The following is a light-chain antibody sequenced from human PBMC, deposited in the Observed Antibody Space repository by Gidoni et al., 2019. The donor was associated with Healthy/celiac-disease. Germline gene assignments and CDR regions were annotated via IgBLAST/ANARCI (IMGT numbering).Light chain of an antibody. Sequence: IVLTQPPRTLSLSPGETATLSCRASQSVSSSYLPWYQQKPGQPPRLLIYGASSSATGIPDRFSGSGSGTDFTLTISRLEPEDFAVYYCQQEGTFGQGTKVEIK. CDR3: QQEGT. V-gene: IGKV3-20*01. CDR1: QSVSSSY. CDR2: GAS. J-gene: IGKJ1*01.